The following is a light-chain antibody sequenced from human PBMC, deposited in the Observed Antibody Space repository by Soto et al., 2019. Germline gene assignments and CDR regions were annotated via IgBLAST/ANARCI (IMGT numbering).Light chain of an antibody. V-gene: IGKV1-33*01. CDR2: DAY. J-gene: IGKJ3*01. CDR1: QDIGNS. CDR3: KKSDHLPL. Sequence: DIQMTQSPPSLSASVGDRVTITCQASQDIGNSLNWFQHKPGKAPNLVIYDAYNLEIGVPSSFSGSGSGTDFTFTTTSLRPEDIATYYFKKSDHLPLFGPGTKVESK.